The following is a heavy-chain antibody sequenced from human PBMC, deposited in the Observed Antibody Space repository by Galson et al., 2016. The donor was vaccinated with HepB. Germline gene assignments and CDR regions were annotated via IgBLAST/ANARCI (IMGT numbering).Heavy chain of an antibody. CDR3: ASRGTTAYDFY. Sequence: SLRLSCAASGVTVSTHGMSWVRRAPGKGLEWVSAIRGSGTTTFYADSVNGRFTISRDNSRNTLYLQMDSLRAEDTAVYFCASRGTTAYDFYWGQGTLGTVSS. CDR1: GVTVSTHG. V-gene: IGHV3-23*01. D-gene: IGHD3-3*01. CDR2: IRGSGTTT. J-gene: IGHJ4*02.